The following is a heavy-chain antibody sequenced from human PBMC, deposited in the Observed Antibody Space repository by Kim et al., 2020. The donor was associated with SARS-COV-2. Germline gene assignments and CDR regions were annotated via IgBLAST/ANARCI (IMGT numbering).Heavy chain of an antibody. V-gene: IGHV3-30*18. CDR3: AKGVDSGWLIQGWNRFDP. CDR1: GFPFRSYV. J-gene: IGHJ5*02. D-gene: IGHD6-19*01. CDR2: ISYDGSNK. Sequence: GGSLRLSCAASGFPFRSYVIHWVLQAPGKGLEWVAVISYDGSNKYYADSVKGRFTISRDNSKNTLYLQMNSLRAEDTAVYYCAKGVDSGWLIQGWNRFDPWGQGTLVTVSS.